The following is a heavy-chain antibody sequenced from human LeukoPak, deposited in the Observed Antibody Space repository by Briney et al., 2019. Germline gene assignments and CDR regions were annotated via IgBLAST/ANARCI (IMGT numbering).Heavy chain of an antibody. CDR1: GFTFSSYE. D-gene: IGHD3-10*01. CDR2: ISSSGSTI. J-gene: IGHJ4*02. Sequence: GGSLRLSCAASGFTFSSYEMNWVRQAPGKGLEWDSYISSSGSTIYYADSVKGRFTISRDNAKNSLYLQMNSLRAEDTAVYYCAVVRGVILVYWGQGTLVTVSS. CDR3: AVVRGVILVY. V-gene: IGHV3-48*03.